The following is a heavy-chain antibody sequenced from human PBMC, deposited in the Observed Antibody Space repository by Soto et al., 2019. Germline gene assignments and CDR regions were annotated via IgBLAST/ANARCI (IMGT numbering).Heavy chain of an antibody. Sequence: SQTISLTCAISGDSVSTNSATWDWVRQSPSRGLEWLGRTYYRSKWDYDYAASVKGRININPDTSNNQVSLHLDSVTPDDTAVYYCARLIGNSWLDSWGQGTLVTVSS. CDR3: ARLIGNSWLDS. J-gene: IGHJ5*01. D-gene: IGHD2-8*01. CDR2: TYYRSKWDY. CDR1: GDSVSTNSAT. V-gene: IGHV6-1*01.